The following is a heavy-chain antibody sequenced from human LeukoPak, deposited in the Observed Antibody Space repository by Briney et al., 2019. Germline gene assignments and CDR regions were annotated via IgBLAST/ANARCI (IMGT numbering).Heavy chain of an antibody. V-gene: IGHV3-23*01. D-gene: IGHD2-15*01. J-gene: IGHJ4*02. CDR2: ISGSGDSA. CDR3: AKGVRRYCSGGSCYEGFDY. CDR1: GFTFSSYW. Sequence: PGGSLRLSCAASGFTFSSYWMSWVRQAPGKGLEWVSAISGSGDSAYYADSVKGRFTISRDNSKNTLYLQMNSLRADDTAVYYCAKGVRRYCSGGSCYEGFDYWGQGTLVTVSS.